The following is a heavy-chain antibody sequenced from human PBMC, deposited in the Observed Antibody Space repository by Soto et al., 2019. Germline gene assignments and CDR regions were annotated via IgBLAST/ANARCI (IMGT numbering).Heavy chain of an antibody. CDR2: MWYDGSNI. J-gene: IGHJ4*02. CDR1: GFTFSSFA. V-gene: IGHV3-33*03. Sequence: QVQLVESGGGVVQPGRSLTLSCAASGFTFSSFAMHWVRQAPGKGLEWVAVMWYDGSNIYYADPVKGRFTISRDNSKNTLYLQMNSLRAEDTAVYYCAKSRYSSGWYPFDYWGRGTLVTVSS. D-gene: IGHD6-19*01. CDR3: AKSRYSSGWYPFDY.